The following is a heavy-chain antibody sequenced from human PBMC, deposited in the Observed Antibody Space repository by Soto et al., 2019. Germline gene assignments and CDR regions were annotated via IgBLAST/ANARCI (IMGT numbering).Heavy chain of an antibody. J-gene: IGHJ4*02. CDR3: ARDLRIAVAGYFDY. CDR1: GGSISSSNW. V-gene: IGHV4-4*02. Sequence: SETLSLTCAVSGGSISSSNWWSWVRQPPGKGLEWIGEIYHSGSTNYNPSPKSRVTISVDKSKNQFSLKLSSVTAADTAVYYCARDLRIAVAGYFDYWGQGTLVTVSS. D-gene: IGHD6-19*01. CDR2: IYHSGST.